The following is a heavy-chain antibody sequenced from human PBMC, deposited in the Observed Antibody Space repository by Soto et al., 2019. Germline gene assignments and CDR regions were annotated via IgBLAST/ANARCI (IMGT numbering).Heavy chain of an antibody. J-gene: IGHJ4*02. Sequence: QLQLQESGSGLVKPSQTLSLTCAVSGGSISSGGYSWSWIRQPTGKGLEWIGYIHHSGSTYYNPSVKRRVTMSVARPKNQFALKLSSVTAADTAVYCCARDGGSGSYSFDYWGQGTLVTVSS. CDR2: IHHSGST. CDR1: GGSISSGGYS. CDR3: ARDGGSGSYSFDY. V-gene: IGHV4-30-2*01. D-gene: IGHD3-10*01.